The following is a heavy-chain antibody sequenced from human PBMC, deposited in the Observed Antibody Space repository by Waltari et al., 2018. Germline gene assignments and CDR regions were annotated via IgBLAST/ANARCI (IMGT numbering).Heavy chain of an antibody. D-gene: IGHD6-19*01. V-gene: IGHV4-61*01. CDR3: ATGLKWFDP. CDR2: IYYSGTT. CDR1: GGSVSSGSYS. Sequence: QVQLQESGPGLVKPSATLSLTCTVSGGSVSSGSYSWSWIRQPPGKGLEWIGYIYYSGTTNYNPSLKSRVTISVDTSKNQFSLKLSSVTAADTAVYYCATGLKWFDPWGQGTLVTVSS. J-gene: IGHJ5*02.